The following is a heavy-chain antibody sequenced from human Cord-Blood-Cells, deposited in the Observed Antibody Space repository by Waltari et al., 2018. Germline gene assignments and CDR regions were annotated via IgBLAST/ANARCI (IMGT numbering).Heavy chain of an antibody. J-gene: IGHJ4*02. D-gene: IGHD3-22*01. Sequence: QVLLQQWGAGLLKPSETLSLTCAVYGGSFSGYYWSWSRQPPGKGLEWIGEINHSGSTNYNPSLKSRVTISVDTSRNQFSLKLSSVTAADTAVYYCARVGYYDSSGYHGDYWGQGTLVTVSS. CDR3: ARVGYYDSSGYHGDY. V-gene: IGHV4-34*01. CDR2: INHSGST. CDR1: GGSFSGYY.